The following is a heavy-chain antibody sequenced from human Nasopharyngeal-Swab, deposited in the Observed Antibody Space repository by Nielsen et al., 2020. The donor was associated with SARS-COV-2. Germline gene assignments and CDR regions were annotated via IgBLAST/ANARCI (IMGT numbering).Heavy chain of an antibody. J-gene: IGHJ4*02. CDR3: ARWWTKGYYFDY. V-gene: IGHV4-61*02. D-gene: IGHD2-15*01. Sequence: TLSLTCTVSGGSISSGGYYWSWIRQPAGKGLEWIGRIYTSGSTNYNPSLKSRVTISVDTSKNQFSLKLSSVTAADTAVYYCARWWTKGYYFDYWGQGILVTVPS. CDR2: IYTSGST. CDR1: GGSISSGGYY.